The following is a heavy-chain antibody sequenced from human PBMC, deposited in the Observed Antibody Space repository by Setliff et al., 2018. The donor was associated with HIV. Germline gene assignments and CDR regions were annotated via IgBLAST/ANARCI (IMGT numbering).Heavy chain of an antibody. Sequence: ASVKVSCKASGYTFTNYYMQWVRQAPGQGLEWMGIINPSGGSATYAQKFQGRVTMTRDTSTSTVYMELSSLRSDDTAVYYCARVLHCGGDCYTDAFDIWGQGTMVTV. D-gene: IGHD2-21*01. CDR3: ARVLHCGGDCYTDAFDI. CDR1: GYTFTNYY. V-gene: IGHV1-46*01. J-gene: IGHJ3*02. CDR2: INPSGGSA.